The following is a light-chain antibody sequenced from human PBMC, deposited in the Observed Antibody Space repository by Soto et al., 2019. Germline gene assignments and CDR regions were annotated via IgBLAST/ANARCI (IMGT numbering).Light chain of an antibody. Sequence: DIQMTQSPSTLSASVGDRVTITCRASQSISSWLAWYQQKPGKAPKRLIYGSSSLQSGVPSRFSGSGSGTEFILTISSLQPEDSATYYCLQHHSFPRTFGQGTKVDI. CDR3: LQHHSFPRT. V-gene: IGKV1-5*01. CDR1: QSISSW. J-gene: IGKJ1*01. CDR2: GSS.